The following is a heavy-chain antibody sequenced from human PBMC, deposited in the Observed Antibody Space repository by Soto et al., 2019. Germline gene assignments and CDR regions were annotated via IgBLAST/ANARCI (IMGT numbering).Heavy chain of an antibody. Sequence: ASVKVSCKASGYTFTGYYMHWVRQAPGQGLEWMGWINPNSGGTNYAQKFQGWVTMTRDTSISTAYMELSRLRSDDTAVYYCARERVAGIYYFDSWGQGTLVTVSS. CDR3: ARERVAGIYYFDS. D-gene: IGHD6-19*01. CDR1: GYTFTGYY. CDR2: INPNSGGT. J-gene: IGHJ4*02. V-gene: IGHV1-2*04.